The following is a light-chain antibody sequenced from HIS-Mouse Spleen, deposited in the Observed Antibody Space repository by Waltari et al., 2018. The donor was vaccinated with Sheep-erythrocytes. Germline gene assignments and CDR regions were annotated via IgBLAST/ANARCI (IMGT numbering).Light chain of an antibody. V-gene: IGKV3-11*01. CDR1: QSVSSY. CDR2: XXP. J-gene: IGKJ2*01. CDR3: XQRSNWYT. Sequence: EXVLTQXXAXLXXXXXERATPXXRASQSVSSYXXXYQQKPGQAPRXLIYXXPTRATGIXXXFSGSGSGXDFTLTISSLEPEDFAXYYCXQRSNWYTFGQGTKLEIK.